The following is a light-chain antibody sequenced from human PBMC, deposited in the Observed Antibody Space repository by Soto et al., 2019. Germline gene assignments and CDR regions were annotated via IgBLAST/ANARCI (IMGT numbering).Light chain of an antibody. V-gene: IGLV2-14*01. Sequence: QSALTQPASVSGSPGQSITISCTGTSSDVGGYNSVSWYQQHPGKAPKLMIYEVSNRPSGVSNRCSGSKSGNTASLTISGLQAEDEADYYCSSYTSSSTRVFGGGTKLTVL. CDR2: EVS. CDR1: SSDVGGYNS. J-gene: IGLJ2*01. CDR3: SSYTSSSTRV.